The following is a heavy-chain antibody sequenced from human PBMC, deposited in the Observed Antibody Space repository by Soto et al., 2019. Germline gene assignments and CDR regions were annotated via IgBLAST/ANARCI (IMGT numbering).Heavy chain of an antibody. Sequence: ASVKVSCKASGYSFSDYHIHWVRQAPGQGLEWLGRINPKSGGTSSAQKFQGWVTMTRDTSISTAYMELTRLRSDDTAVYFCARGHSTDCSNGVCSFFYNHEMDVWGQGATVTVSS. CDR3: ARGHSTDCSNGVCSFFYNHEMDV. CDR1: GYSFSDYH. CDR2: INPKSGGT. V-gene: IGHV1-2*04. J-gene: IGHJ6*02. D-gene: IGHD2-8*01.